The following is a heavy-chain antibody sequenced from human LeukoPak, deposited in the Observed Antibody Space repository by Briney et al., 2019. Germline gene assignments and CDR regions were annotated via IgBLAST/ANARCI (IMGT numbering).Heavy chain of an antibody. J-gene: IGHJ4*02. Sequence: GGSLRLSCAASGFTFSGYPMHWVRQAPGKGLDWVAVTSYDGSNKYYADSVMGRFTISGDNSKNTLYLQMNSLRPEDAAVYYCARERLWSFDYWGQGTLVTVSS. V-gene: IGHV3-30*04. D-gene: IGHD3-10*01. CDR3: ARERLWSFDY. CDR1: GFTFSGYP. CDR2: TSYDGSNK.